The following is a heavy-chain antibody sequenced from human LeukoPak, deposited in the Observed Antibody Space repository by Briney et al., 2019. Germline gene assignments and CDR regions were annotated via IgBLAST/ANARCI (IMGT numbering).Heavy chain of an antibody. CDR3: VKDRRTEAYGMEV. V-gene: IGHV3-30*04. CDR1: GFTFSSYA. CDR2: ISYDGSRK. D-gene: IGHD1-14*01. Sequence: PGGSLRLSCAVSGFTFSSYAMHWVRQAPGKGLGWVAVISYDGSRKYYADSVKGRFTISRDNSKNTLYLQMNSLRGEDTAVYYCVKDRRTEAYGMEVWGQGTTVTVSS. J-gene: IGHJ6*02.